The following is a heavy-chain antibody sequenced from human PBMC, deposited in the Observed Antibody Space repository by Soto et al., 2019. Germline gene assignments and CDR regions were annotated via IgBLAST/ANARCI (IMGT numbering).Heavy chain of an antibody. CDR2: IIPIFGTA. CDR1: GGTFSSYA. Sequence: ASVKVSCKASGGTFSSYAISSVRQAPGQGLEWMGGIIPIFGTANYAQKFQGRVTITADESTSTAYMELSSLRSEDTAVYYCARDQPRSIFGVVQVDYYGMDVWGQGTTVTVSS. J-gene: IGHJ6*02. CDR3: ARDQPRSIFGVVQVDYYGMDV. V-gene: IGHV1-69*13. D-gene: IGHD3-3*01.